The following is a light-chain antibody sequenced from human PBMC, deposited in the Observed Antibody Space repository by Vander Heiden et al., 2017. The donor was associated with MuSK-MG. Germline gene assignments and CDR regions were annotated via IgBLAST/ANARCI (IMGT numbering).Light chain of an antibody. CDR1: QSVSSN. CDR2: GAS. J-gene: IGKJ4*01. V-gene: IGKV3-15*01. Sequence: EIVMTQSPATLSVSPGERATLSCRARKSQSVSSNLAWYQQKPGQAPRLLIYGASTRATGIPARFSGSGSGTEFTLTISSLQSEDFAVYYCQQYNNWPLTFGGGTKVEIK. CDR3: QQYNNWPLT.